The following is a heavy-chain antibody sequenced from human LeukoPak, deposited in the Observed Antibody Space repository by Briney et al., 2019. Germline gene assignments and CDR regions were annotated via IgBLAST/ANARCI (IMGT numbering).Heavy chain of an antibody. CDR1: GGSISSYY. V-gene: IGHV4-59*01. CDR2: THYNGRN. J-gene: IGHJ5*02. Sequence: SETLSLTCTVSGGSISSYYWSWIRQSPGKGLEWIGYTHYNGRNDYNPSIKSRVTMSVDTSKNQFSLRLSSVTAADTAVYYCAREVHYYGSGTYFFWFDPWGQGTLVTVSS. CDR3: AREVHYYGSGTYFFWFDP. D-gene: IGHD3-10*01.